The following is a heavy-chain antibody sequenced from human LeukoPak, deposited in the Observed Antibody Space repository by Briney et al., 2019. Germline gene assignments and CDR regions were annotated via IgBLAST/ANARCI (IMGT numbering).Heavy chain of an antibody. J-gene: IGHJ4*02. CDR1: GFCVSSYG. CDR3: AKAYGDYINYFDY. Sequence: PGGSLRLSCAAYGFCVSSYGMPWVRQAPGKGLEWVSGIRGSGGSTYYADSVKGRFTISRDSSKNTLYLQMNGLRAEDTAVYYCAKAYGDYINYFDYWGQGTLVTVSS. D-gene: IGHD4-17*01. V-gene: IGHV3-23*01. CDR2: IRGSGGST.